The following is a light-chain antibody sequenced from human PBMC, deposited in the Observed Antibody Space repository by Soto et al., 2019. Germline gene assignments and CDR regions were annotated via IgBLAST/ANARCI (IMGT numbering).Light chain of an antibody. CDR3: QQYVGSPST. J-gene: IGKJ1*01. V-gene: IGKV3-20*01. CDR2: DAS. Sequence: EIVLTQSPGTLSLSPGERATLSCRASQSVGNNYLAGYQQKPGQGPRLLIYDASSRATGIPDRFSGSASGTDFTLTISRLEPEDFAVYYCQQYVGSPSTFGQGTKVDIK. CDR1: QSVGNNY.